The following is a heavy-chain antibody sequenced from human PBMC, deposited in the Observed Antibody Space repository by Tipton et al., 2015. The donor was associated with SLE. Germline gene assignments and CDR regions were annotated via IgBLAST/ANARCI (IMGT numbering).Heavy chain of an antibody. Sequence: SLRLSCAASGFTFSSYAMSWVRQAPGKGLEWVSVIYSGGSSTYYADSVKGRFTISRDNSKNTLYLQMNSLRAEDTAVYYCAKGATEVFDYWGQGTLVTVSS. V-gene: IGHV3-23*03. J-gene: IGHJ4*02. CDR1: GFTFSSYA. CDR2: IYSGGSST. CDR3: AKGATEVFDY.